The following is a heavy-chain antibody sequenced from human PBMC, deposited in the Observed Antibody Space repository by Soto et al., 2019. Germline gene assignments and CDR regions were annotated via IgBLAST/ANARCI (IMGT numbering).Heavy chain of an antibody. CDR2: INPSGGST. J-gene: IGHJ4*02. CDR1: GYTFTSYY. D-gene: IGHD3-3*01. Sequence: ASVKVSCKASGYTFTSYYMHWVRQAPGQGLEWRGIINPSGGSTSYAQKFQGRVTMTRDTSTSTVYMELSSLRSEDTAVYYCARGTGSTIFGVVNSEFDYWGQGTLVTVSS. V-gene: IGHV1-46*03. CDR3: ARGTGSTIFGVVNSEFDY.